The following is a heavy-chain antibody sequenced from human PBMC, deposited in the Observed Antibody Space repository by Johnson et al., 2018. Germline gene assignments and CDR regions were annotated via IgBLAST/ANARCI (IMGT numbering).Heavy chain of an antibody. J-gene: IGHJ4*02. Sequence: VQLVESGGGLVQPGGSLILSCAASGFTFSSYWMTWVRQASGNGLEWVAIIKYDGSEKYYVDAVKGRFTISRDNAKKLLYLQMNSLRAEDTAVYYCARDWDYCGQGTLVTVSS. CDR3: ARDWDY. V-gene: IGHV3-7*01. CDR1: GFTFSSYW. CDR2: IKYDGSEK.